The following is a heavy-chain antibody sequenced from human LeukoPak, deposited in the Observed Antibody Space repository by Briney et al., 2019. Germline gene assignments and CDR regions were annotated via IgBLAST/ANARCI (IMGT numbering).Heavy chain of an antibody. D-gene: IGHD3-9*01. V-gene: IGHV7-4-1*02. CDR1: GYTFTSYA. CDR2: INTNTGNP. CDR3: ARGRSWYDILTDDAFDI. J-gene: IGHJ3*02. Sequence: ASVKVSCKASGYTFTSYAMNWVRQAPGQGLEWMGWINTNTGNPTYAQGFTGRFVFSLDTSVSTAYLQISSLKAEDTAVYYCARGRSWYDILTDDAFDIWGQGTMVTVSS.